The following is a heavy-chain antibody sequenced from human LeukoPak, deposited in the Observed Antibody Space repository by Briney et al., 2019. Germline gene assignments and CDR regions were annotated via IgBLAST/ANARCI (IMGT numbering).Heavy chain of an antibody. D-gene: IGHD2-2*01. V-gene: IGHV1-46*01. Sequence: GASVKVSCKASGYTVPTYYIHWVRQAPGQGLEWVGAHHPTGDTTTYAQKFQGRVSMTSDTSTNTVYMELSSLRSDDTSVYYCAREITSYNVLYDWGQGTLVTVSS. CDR1: GYTVPTYY. CDR3: AREITSYNVLYD. CDR2: HHPTGDTT. J-gene: IGHJ4*02.